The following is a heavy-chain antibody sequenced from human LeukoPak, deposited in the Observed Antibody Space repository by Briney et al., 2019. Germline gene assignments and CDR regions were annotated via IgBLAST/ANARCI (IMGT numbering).Heavy chain of an antibody. V-gene: IGHV1-46*01. D-gene: IGHD3/OR15-3a*01. CDR3: ARKEGDWEGYFDY. J-gene: IGHJ4*02. CDR2: INPSGGST. Sequence: GASVKVSCKASGYTFTSYYMHWVRQAPGQGLDWMGIINPSGGSTSYAQKFQGRVKMTRDTSTSTVYMELSSLRSEDTAVYDCARKEGDWEGYFDYWGQGTLVTVSS. CDR1: GYTFTSYY.